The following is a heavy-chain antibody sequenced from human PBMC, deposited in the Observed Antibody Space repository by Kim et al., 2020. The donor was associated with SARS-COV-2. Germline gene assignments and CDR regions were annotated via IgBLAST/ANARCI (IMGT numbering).Heavy chain of an antibody. Sequence: ADSVKGRFPISRDNSKNTLYLQMNSLRAEDTAVYYCASLVGYSYGPTGDYWGQGTLVTVSS. CDR3: ASLVGYSYGPTGDY. D-gene: IGHD5-18*01. V-gene: IGHV3-30*07. J-gene: IGHJ4*02.